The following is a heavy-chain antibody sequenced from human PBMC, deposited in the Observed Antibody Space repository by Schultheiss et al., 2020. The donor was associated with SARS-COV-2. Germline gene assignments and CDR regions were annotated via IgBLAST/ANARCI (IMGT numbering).Heavy chain of an antibody. CDR3: ARDATLEWLFADPIVDWYFDL. Sequence: GGSLRLSCAASGFTFSSYSMNWVRQAPGKGLEWVSSISSSSSYIYYADSVKGRFTISRDNAKNSLYLQMNSLRAEDTAVYYCARDATLEWLFADPIVDWYFDLWGRDTLVTVSS. J-gene: IGHJ2*01. V-gene: IGHV3-21*01. CDR1: GFTFSSYS. D-gene: IGHD3-3*01. CDR2: ISSSSSYI.